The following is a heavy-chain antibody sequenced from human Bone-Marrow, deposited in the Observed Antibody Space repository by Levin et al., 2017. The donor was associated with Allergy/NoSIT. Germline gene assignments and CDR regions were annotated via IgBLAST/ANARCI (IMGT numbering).Heavy chain of an antibody. Sequence: SLTSSGVGVGWIRQSPGKPLEWLALIFWDDDQRYSPSLKNRLTITKYTPKNQVVLTLTNMDPMDTGTYYCAHRLWAKTGFFDPWGPGISVTVSS. CDR3: AHRLWAKTGFFDP. D-gene: IGHD7-27*01. CDR2: IFWDDDQ. V-gene: IGHV2-5*02. CDR1: SLTSSGVG. J-gene: IGHJ5*02.